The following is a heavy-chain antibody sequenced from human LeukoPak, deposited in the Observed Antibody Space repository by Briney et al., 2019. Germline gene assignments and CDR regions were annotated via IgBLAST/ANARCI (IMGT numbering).Heavy chain of an antibody. D-gene: IGHD3-10*01. J-gene: IGHJ4*02. CDR1: GGSISSYC. CDR3: ARDRYYYGSGSYYFDY. CDR2: THTSGST. V-gene: IGHV4-4*07. Sequence: PSETLSLTCTFSGGSISSYCWSWIRQPAGKGLEWVGRTHTSGSTNYNPSLKSRVTMSVDTSKNQFSLKLSSVTAADTAVYYCARDRYYYGSGSYYFDYWGQGTLVTVSS.